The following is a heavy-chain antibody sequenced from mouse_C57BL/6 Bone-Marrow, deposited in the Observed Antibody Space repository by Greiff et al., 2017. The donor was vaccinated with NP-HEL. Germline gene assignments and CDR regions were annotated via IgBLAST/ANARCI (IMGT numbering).Heavy chain of an antibody. Sequence: VQLQQSGPELVKPGASVKISCKASGYAFSSSWMNWVKQRPGKGLEWIGRIYPGDGDTNYNGKFKGKATLTADKSSSTAYMQLSSLTSEDSAVYFCARCYGSTYSYYFDYWGQGTTLTVSS. CDR1: GYAFSSSW. J-gene: IGHJ2*01. D-gene: IGHD1-1*01. V-gene: IGHV1-82*01. CDR3: ARCYGSTYSYYFDY. CDR2: IYPGDGDT.